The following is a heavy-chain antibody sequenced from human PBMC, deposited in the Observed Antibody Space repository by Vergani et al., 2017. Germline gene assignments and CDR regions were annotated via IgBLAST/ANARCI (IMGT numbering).Heavy chain of an antibody. CDR2: ISYDGSNK. D-gene: IGHD3-22*01. CDR3: AKDRSGYYSLGGDYFDY. Sequence: QVQLVESGGGVVQPGRSLRLSCAASGFTFSSYGMHWVRQAPGKGLEWVAVISYDGSNKYYADSVKGRFTLSRDNSKNTLYLQMNSLRAEDTAVYYCAKDRSGYYSLGGDYFDYWGQGTLVTVSS. J-gene: IGHJ4*02. V-gene: IGHV3-30*18. CDR1: GFTFSSYG.